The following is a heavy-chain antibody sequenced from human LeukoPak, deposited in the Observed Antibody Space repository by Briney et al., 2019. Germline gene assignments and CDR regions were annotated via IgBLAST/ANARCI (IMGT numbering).Heavy chain of an antibody. D-gene: IGHD2-2*01. CDR3: AKLEGGYCSSTSYYLHY. CDR1: GFTFSCYA. CDR2: ISGSGGST. V-gene: IGHV3-23*01. J-gene: IGHJ4*02. Sequence: QAGGSLRLSCAASGFTFSCYAMSWLPPAPGKGLEWVSAISGSGGSTYYADSVKGRFTISRDNSKNTLYLQMNSLRAEDTAVYYCAKLEGGYCSSTSYYLHYWGQGTLVTVSS.